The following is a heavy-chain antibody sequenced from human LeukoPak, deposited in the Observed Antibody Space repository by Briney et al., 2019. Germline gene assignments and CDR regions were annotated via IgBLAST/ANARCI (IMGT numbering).Heavy chain of an antibody. CDR2: ISTSGGST. Sequence: SGGSLRLSCAASGFTVSGYAMNWVRQAPGKGLEWVATISTSGGSTYYADFVKGRFTISRDNSKNTLYLQMNSLRAKDTAVYYCAKNGHGSGSYYPRTKYYFDYWGQGTLVTVSS. D-gene: IGHD3-10*01. J-gene: IGHJ4*02. V-gene: IGHV3-23*01. CDR3: AKNGHGSGSYYPRTKYYFDY. CDR1: GFTVSGYA.